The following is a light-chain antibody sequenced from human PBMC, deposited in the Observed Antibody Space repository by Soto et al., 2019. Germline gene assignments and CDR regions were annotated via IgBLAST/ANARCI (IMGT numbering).Light chain of an antibody. CDR2: KAS. J-gene: IGKJ1*01. V-gene: IGKV1-5*03. CDR1: QSISSW. CDR3: QQYYDNWT. Sequence: DIQMTQSPSTLSASVGDRVTITCRASQSISSWLAWYQQKPGTAPKLLIYKASTLQSGVPSRFSGSGSGTEFTLTISSLQPDDSATYYCQQYYDNWTFGQGTKVEIK.